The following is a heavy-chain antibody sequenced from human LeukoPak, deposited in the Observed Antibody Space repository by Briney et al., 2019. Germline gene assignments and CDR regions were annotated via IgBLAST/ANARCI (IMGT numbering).Heavy chain of an antibody. CDR1: GFTFSSYS. D-gene: IGHD6-19*01. V-gene: IGHV3-21*01. CDR3: ARGSTEQWPYYYYYYRDV. Sequence: GGSLRLXCAASGFTFSSYSMIWVRQARGKGLECVSSISSSRSHIYYADSVKGLFTISREHAKHTLYVQMHSLRPEDTSMYYCARGSTEQWPYYYYYYRDVGGKGPTVTVSS. J-gene: IGHJ6*03. CDR2: ISSSRSHI.